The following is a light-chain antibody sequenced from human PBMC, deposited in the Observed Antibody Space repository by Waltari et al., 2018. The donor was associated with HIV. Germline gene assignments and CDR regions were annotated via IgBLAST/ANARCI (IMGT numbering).Light chain of an antibody. CDR3: SSATSRKLYV. J-gene: IGLJ1*01. CDR2: EVT. V-gene: IGLV2-14*01. Sequence: QSALTQPASVSGSPGQSITISCTGTSSDVGGYNYVSWYQQHPGKVPKLLIYEVTNRPSCVSNRFSASKSGNKASLTISGLQADDEADYCCSSATSRKLYVFGTGTRVTVL. CDR1: SSDVGGYNY.